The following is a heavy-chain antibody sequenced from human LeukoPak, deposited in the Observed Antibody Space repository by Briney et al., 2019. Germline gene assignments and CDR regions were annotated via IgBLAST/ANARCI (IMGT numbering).Heavy chain of an antibody. CDR2: ISSSSTI. CDR3: ARTRRSGYYYFDY. V-gene: IGHV3-48*01. Sequence: PGGSLRLSCAASGFTFSSYSMNWVRQAPGKGLEWVSYISSSSTIYYADSVKGRFTISRDNAKNSLYLQMNSLRAEDTAVYYCARTRRSGYYYFDYWGQGTLVTVSS. D-gene: IGHD3-22*01. J-gene: IGHJ4*02. CDR1: GFTFSSYS.